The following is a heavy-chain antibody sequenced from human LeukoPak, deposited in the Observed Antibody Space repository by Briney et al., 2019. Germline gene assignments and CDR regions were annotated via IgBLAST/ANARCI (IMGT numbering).Heavy chain of an antibody. CDR3: ASQVRYWSGGSCTHYVDN. V-gene: IGHV4-59*08. CDR1: GVSISSYY. Sequence: PSETLSLTCTVFGVSISSYYWSWIRQPPGKGLEWIGYIYYSGSTNYNPSPRGRVTISVAPPKNHSSLKRSSGTAADTAVYYCASQVRYWSGGSCTHYVDNCGQGSLGTVSS. J-gene: IGHJ4*02. D-gene: IGHD2-15*01. CDR2: IYYSGST.